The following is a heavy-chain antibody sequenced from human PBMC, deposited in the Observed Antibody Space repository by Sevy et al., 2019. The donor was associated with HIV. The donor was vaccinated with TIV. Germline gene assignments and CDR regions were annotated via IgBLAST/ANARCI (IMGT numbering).Heavy chain of an antibody. Sequence: LSLTCAASGFTFEDYGMSWVRQVPGKGPEWVSGINWNGGSTSYADSVKGRFTTSRDNAKKSLYLQMKGLRAEDTALYYCARDPPSYYDYRTGYHDFWGQGTRVTVSS. CDR3: ARDPPSYYDYRTGYHDF. CDR1: GFTFEDYG. D-gene: IGHD3-3*01. CDR2: INWNGGST. J-gene: IGHJ4*01. V-gene: IGHV3-20*04.